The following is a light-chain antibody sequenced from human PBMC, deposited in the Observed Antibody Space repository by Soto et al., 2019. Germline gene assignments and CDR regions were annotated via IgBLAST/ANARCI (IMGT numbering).Light chain of an antibody. CDR1: GRNVGDYDF. J-gene: IGLJ3*02. CDR2: EVS. CDR3: SSFTTSSTLV. V-gene: IGLV2-14*01. Sequence: QSVLTQPPSVSGFPGRSAPTSCLETGRNVGDYDFVSWYHQHPGKVPKVIIYEVSSRPSGVSIRFSGSKSGNTASLTISGLQAEDEADYYCSSFTTSSTLVFGGGTKVTVL.